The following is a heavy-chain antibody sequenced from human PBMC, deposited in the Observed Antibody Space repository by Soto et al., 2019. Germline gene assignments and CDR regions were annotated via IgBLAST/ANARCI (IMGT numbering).Heavy chain of an antibody. J-gene: IGHJ4*02. CDR1: GYTFTNYY. CDR2: INCSGGGT. V-gene: IGHV1-46*01. Sequence: QVQLVQSGAEVKKPGASVKVSCKASGYTFTNYYMHWVRQAPGQGLEWVGIINCSGGGTNYAQKFRGRVTMTRDTSTGTGYMELSSLGSEDTAVYYCQREFSGGHFDYWGQGALVTVSS. CDR3: QREFSGGHFDY. D-gene: IGHD3-10*01.